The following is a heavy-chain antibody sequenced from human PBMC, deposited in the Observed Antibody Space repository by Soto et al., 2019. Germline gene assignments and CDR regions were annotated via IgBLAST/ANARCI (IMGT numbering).Heavy chain of an antibody. V-gene: IGHV4-34*01. D-gene: IGHD1-1*01. J-gene: IGHJ4*02. CDR2: INHSGST. CDR3: ARATSNEKPPS. CDR1: GLSLSCYY. Sequence: SETLSLTCAFDGLSLSCYYVSWLRPPPGKGLEWIGEINHSGSTTYNPSLKSRVTMSVDTSKNQFSLKLTSVTAADTAVYYCARATSNEKPPSWGQGTLVTVSS.